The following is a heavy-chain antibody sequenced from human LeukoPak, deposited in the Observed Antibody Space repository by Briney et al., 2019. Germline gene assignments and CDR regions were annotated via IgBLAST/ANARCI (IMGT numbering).Heavy chain of an antibody. J-gene: IGHJ3*02. Sequence: GGSLRLSCAASGFTFSSYSMNRVRQAPGKGLEWVSSISSSSSYIYYADSVKGRFTISRDNAKNSLYLQMNSLRAEDTAVYYCARDPWEGAFDIWGQGTMVTVSS. D-gene: IGHD1-26*01. CDR1: GFTFSSYS. CDR3: ARDPWEGAFDI. V-gene: IGHV3-21*01. CDR2: ISSSSSYI.